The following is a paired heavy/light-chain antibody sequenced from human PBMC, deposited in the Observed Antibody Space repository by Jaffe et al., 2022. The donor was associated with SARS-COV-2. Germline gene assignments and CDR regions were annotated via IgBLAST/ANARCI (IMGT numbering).Light chain of an antibody. Sequence: DIQMTQSPSSLSASVGDRVTITCRAGQSVGIYLNWYQQKPGKAPKLLIYAASSLQSGVPSRFSGSGSGTDFTLTISSLQPEDFGTYYCQQNYSPPPLTFGGGTEVEIK. V-gene: IGKV1-39*01. CDR2: AAS. CDR3: QQNYSPPPLT. J-gene: IGKJ4*01. CDR1: QSVGIY.
Heavy chain of an antibody. CDR1: GFSFRNQA. Sequence: EVQLVESGGGLVQPGGSLRLSCAASGFSFRNQAMAWVRQARGKGLDWVSVISDSGGTTYYADSVKGRFTISRDNSKNTLFLQMNSLRADDTAVYYCVKDAFRRSGWYYFDSWGQGTLVTVSS. J-gene: IGHJ4*02. CDR2: ISDSGGTT. D-gene: IGHD6-19*01. V-gene: IGHV3-23*04. CDR3: VKDAFRRSGWYYFDS.